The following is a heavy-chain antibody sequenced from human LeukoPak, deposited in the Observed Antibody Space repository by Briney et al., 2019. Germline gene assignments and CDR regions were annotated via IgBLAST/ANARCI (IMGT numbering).Heavy chain of an antibody. CDR1: GGSISSGGYY. J-gene: IGHJ5*02. Sequence: SETLSLTCTVSGGSISSGGYYWSWIRQHPGKGLEWIGYIYYSGSTYYNPSLKSRVTMSVDTSKNQFSLKLSSVTAADTAVYYCARDESSSRFDPWGQGTLVTVSS. D-gene: IGHD6-19*01. CDR2: IYYSGST. V-gene: IGHV4-31*03. CDR3: ARDESSSRFDP.